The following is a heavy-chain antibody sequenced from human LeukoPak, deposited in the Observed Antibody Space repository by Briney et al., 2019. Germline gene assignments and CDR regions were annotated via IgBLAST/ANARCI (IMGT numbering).Heavy chain of an antibody. V-gene: IGHV1-2*02. CDR3: ARVYRPVIFGNDTDDY. Sequence: GASVKVSCKASGYTFTGYYMHWVRQAPGQGLEWMGWINPNSGGTNYAQKFQGRVTMTRDTSISTAYMELSRLRSDDTAVYYCARVYRPVIFGNDTDDYWGQGTLVTVSS. CDR2: INPNSGGT. D-gene: IGHD3/OR15-3a*01. J-gene: IGHJ4*02. CDR1: GYTFTGYY.